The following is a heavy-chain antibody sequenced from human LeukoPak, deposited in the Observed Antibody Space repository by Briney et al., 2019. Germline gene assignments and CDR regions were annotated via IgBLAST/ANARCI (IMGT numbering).Heavy chain of an antibody. J-gene: IGHJ4*02. D-gene: IGHD3-22*01. Sequence: GGSLRLSCAASGFTFSAFWMHWVRQAPGKGLVWVSRINSDDGRPTYADSVKGRFTISRDNAKNTLYLKMDSLRAEDTAVYYCARGLVHDTSGYYSDYWGQGTLVTVSS. V-gene: IGHV3-74*01. CDR1: GFTFSAFW. CDR2: INSDDGRP. CDR3: ARGLVHDTSGYYSDY.